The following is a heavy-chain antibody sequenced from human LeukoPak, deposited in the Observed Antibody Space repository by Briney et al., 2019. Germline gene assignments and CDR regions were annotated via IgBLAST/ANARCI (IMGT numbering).Heavy chain of an antibody. J-gene: IGHJ3*02. CDR2: ISYDGTNK. CDR1: GFTFSNYA. V-gene: IGHV3-30-3*01. Sequence: PGGSLRLSCAASGFTFSNYAMHWVRQAPGKGLEWVAVISYDGTNKYYADSVKGRFTISRDNSKNTLYLQMNSLRAEDTAVYYCARDYSNNWYRGVQALDMWGQGTMVTVSP. CDR3: ARDYSNNWYRGVQALDM. D-gene: IGHD6-13*01.